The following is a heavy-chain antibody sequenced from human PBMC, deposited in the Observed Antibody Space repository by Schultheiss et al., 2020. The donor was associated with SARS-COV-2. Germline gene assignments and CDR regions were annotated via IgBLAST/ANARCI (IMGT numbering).Heavy chain of an antibody. J-gene: IGHJ6*02. CDR1: GGSISSYY. V-gene: IGHV4-4*07. CDR3: ARVVGGPTFEAFFGMDV. D-gene: IGHD1-26*01. Sequence: SETLSLTCTVSGGSISSYYWSWIRQPAGKGLEWIGSIYHSGSTYYNPSLKSRVTISVDTSKNQFSLKVRSVTAADTAVYYCARVVGGPTFEAFFGMDVWGQGTTVTVSS. CDR2: IYHSGST.